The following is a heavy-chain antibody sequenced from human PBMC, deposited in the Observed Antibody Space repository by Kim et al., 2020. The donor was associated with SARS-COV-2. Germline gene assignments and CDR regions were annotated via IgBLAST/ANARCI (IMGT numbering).Heavy chain of an antibody. CDR3: ASFNTYYYYYGMDV. V-gene: IGHV1-8*01. J-gene: IGHJ6*02. Sequence: ASVKVSCKASGYTFTSYDINWVRQATGQGLEWMGWMNPNSGNTGYAQKFQGRVTITRNTSISTAYMELSSLRSEDTAVYYCASFNTYYYYYGMDVWGQGTTVTVSS. CDR1: GYTFTSYD. CDR2: MNPNSGNT.